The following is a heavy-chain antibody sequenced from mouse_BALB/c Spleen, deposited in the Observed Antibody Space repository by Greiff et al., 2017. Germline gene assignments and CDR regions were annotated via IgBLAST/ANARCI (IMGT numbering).Heavy chain of an antibody. D-gene: IGHD1-2*01. CDR1: GYSFTGYY. V-gene: IGHV1-26*01. CDR3: ARTQFITTASSFAY. CDR2: INPYNGAT. J-gene: IGHJ3*01. Sequence: EVQLQQSGPELVKPGASVKISCKASGYSFTGYYMHWVKQSHVKSLEWIGRINPYNGATSYNQNFKDKASLTVDKSSSTAYMELHSLTSEDSAVYYCARTQFITTASSFAYWGQGTLVTVSA.